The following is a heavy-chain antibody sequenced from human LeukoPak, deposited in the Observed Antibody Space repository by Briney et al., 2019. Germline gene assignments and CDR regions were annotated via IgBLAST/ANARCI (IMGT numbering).Heavy chain of an antibody. CDR1: GFTFSAYN. D-gene: IGHD2-15*01. CDR3: AKQLGYCSDGSCYFPY. Sequence: SGGSLRLSCAASGFTFSAYNMIWVRQAPGKGLEWLSYISGSSSAIYYADSVQGRFTISRDNAKSTLCLQMNSLRAEDTAVYYCAKQLGYCSDGSCYFPYWGQGTLVTVSS. V-gene: IGHV3-48*01. J-gene: IGHJ4*02. CDR2: ISGSSSAI.